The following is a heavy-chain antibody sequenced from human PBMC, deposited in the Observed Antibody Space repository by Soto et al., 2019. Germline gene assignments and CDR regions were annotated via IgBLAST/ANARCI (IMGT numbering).Heavy chain of an antibody. CDR1: GGSISSYY. Sequence: QVQLQESGPGLVKPSETLSLTCTVSGGSISSYYWSWIRQPPGKGLEWIGYIYYSGSTNYNPSLKSRVTISVDTSKNQFSLKLSSVTAADTAAYYCARHLPYYYDSSLFDYWGQGTLVTVSS. J-gene: IGHJ4*02. V-gene: IGHV4-59*08. D-gene: IGHD3-22*01. CDR3: ARHLPYYYDSSLFDY. CDR2: IYYSGST.